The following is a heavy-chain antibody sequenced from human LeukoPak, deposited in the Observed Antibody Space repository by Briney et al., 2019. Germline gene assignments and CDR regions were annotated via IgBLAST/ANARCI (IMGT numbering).Heavy chain of an antibody. CDR3: ASAMLTTVTTDDYYYGMDV. D-gene: IGHD4-17*01. V-gene: IGHV5-10-1*01. Sequence: GESLKISCKGSGYSFTSYWISWVRQMPGKGLEGMARIDPSDSYTNYSPSFQGHVTISADKSISTAYLQWSSLKASDTAMYYCASAMLTTVTTDDYYYGMDVWGQGTTVTVSS. CDR2: IDPSDSYT. CDR1: GYSFTSYW. J-gene: IGHJ6*02.